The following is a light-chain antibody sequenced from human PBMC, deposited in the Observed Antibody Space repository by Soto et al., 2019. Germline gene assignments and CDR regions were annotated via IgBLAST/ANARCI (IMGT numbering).Light chain of an antibody. J-gene: IGKJ5*01. CDR1: QSVSIN. CDR3: QQYHNWPIT. CDR2: DAS. Sequence: EIVLTQSPGTLSLSPGERASLSCRASQSVSINYLAWFQQKPGQAPRLLIYDASTRATGISARFSGSGSGTEFTLTISSLQSEDFAVYYCQQYHNWPITFGQGTRLEIK. V-gene: IGKV3-15*01.